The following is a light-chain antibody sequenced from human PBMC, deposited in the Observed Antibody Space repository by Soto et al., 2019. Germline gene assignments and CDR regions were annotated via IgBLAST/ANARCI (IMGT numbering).Light chain of an antibody. V-gene: IGLV7-46*01. CDR2: DTS. CDR3: LLHYSDSLA. Sequence: QAVVTQEPSLTVSPGGTVTLTCGSSTGAVTSGHYPYWFQQKPGQAPRTLIYDTSNKHSWTPARFSGSLLGGKAALTLSGAQPEDEADYYCLLHYSDSLAFDGGTKVTVL. CDR1: TGAVTSGHY. J-gene: IGLJ2*01.